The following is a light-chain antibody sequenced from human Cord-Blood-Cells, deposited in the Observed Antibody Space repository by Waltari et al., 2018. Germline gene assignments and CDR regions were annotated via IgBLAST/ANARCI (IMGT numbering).Light chain of an antibody. CDR1: SGHSSYI. J-gene: IGLJ3*02. V-gene: IGLV4-60*03. CDR3: ETWDSNTWV. Sequence: QPVLTQSSSASASLGSSVKLTCTLSSGHSSYIIAWHQQQPGKAPRYLMKLEGSGSYNKGSGVPARCSGSSSEADRYLTISNLQSEDEADYYCETWDSNTWVFGGGTELTVL. CDR2: LEGSGSY.